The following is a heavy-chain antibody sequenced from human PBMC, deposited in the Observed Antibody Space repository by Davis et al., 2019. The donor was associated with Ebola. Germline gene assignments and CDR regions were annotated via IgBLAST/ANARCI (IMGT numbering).Heavy chain of an antibody. CDR3: ARGLPFDP. CDR1: GGSISSGGYS. V-gene: IGHV4-30-2*01. CDR2: IYHSGST. D-gene: IGHD3/OR15-3a*01. Sequence: MPSETLSLTCAVSGGSISSGGYSWSWIRQPPGKGLEWIGYIYHSGSTYYNPSLKSRVTISVDRSKNQFSLKLSSVTAADTAVYYRARGLPFDPWGQGTLVTVSS. J-gene: IGHJ5*02.